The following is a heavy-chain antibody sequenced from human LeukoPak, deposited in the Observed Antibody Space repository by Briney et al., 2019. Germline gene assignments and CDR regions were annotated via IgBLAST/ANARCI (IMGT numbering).Heavy chain of an antibody. D-gene: IGHD4-17*01. J-gene: IGHJ5*02. CDR1: GFSFSDHH. CDR2: INPDGSQT. Sequence: GGSLRLSCAASGFSFSDHHMNWIRQAPGKGLEWVALINPDGSQTNYVDSVKGRLTISRDNAENSLYLQMNSLRAEDTAVYYCARDLGYGALDPWGQGTLVTVSS. V-gene: IGHV3-7*01. CDR3: ARDLGYGALDP.